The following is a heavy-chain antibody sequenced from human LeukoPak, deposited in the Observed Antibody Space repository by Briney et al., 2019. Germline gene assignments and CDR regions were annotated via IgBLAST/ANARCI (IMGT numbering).Heavy chain of an antibody. CDR3: AKDESSSGWYGDYFDY. D-gene: IGHD6-19*01. Sequence: PGGSLRLSCAASGFTFSSYAMSWVRQAPGKGLEWVSAISGSGGSTYYADSVKGRFTISRDNSKNTLYLQMNSLRAEDTAVYYCAKDESSSGWYGDYFDYWGQGTLVTVSS. V-gene: IGHV3-23*01. CDR2: ISGSGGST. J-gene: IGHJ4*02. CDR1: GFTFSSYA.